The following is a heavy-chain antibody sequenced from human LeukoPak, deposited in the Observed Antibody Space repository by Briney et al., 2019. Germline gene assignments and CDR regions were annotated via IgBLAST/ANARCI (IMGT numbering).Heavy chain of an antibody. Sequence: ASVKVSCKAPGYTFTGYYMHWVRQAPGQGLEWMGWINPNSGGTNYAQKFQGRVIMTRDTSISTAYMELSRLRSDDTAVYYCARVSSRYYDSSGYLQRFDYWGQGTLVTVSS. V-gene: IGHV1-2*02. CDR1: GYTFTGYY. D-gene: IGHD3-22*01. J-gene: IGHJ4*02. CDR2: INPNSGGT. CDR3: ARVSSRYYDSSGYLQRFDY.